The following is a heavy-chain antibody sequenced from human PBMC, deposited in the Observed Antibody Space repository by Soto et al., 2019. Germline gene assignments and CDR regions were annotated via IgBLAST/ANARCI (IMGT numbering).Heavy chain of an antibody. CDR3: ARLVAAAGTVTYYGMDV. J-gene: IGHJ6*02. Sequence: GESLKISCKGSGYSFTSYWIAWVRQVPGKGLEWMGIIYPGDSDTRYSPSFQGQVTISADKSISTAYLQWSSLKASDTAMYYCARLVAAAGTVTYYGMDVWGQGTTVTVSS. D-gene: IGHD6-13*01. V-gene: IGHV5-51*01. CDR2: IYPGDSDT. CDR1: GYSFTSYW.